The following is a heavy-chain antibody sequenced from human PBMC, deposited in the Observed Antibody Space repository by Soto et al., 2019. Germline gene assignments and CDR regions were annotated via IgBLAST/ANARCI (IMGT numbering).Heavy chain of an antibody. Sequence: QVHLVQSGAEVMKPGASVKVSCKASGYTFTRYFIHWVRQAPGQRLEWMGWINAANGDTKYSQQFQGRVTVTRDTSATTAYMDMSSLTSEDTAVYYCARPYSSSWATYFDYWGQGTLVTVSS. CDR3: ARPYSSSWATYFDY. J-gene: IGHJ4*02. CDR1: GYTFTRYF. V-gene: IGHV1-3*01. D-gene: IGHD6-13*01. CDR2: INAANGDT.